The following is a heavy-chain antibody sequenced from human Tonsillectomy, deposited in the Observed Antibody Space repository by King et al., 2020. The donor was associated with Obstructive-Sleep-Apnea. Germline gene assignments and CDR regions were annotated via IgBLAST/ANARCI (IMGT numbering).Heavy chain of an antibody. CDR1: GFTVSKFG. CDR3: AKEPVDTAMVRTFYYGLDV. V-gene: IGHV3-30*02. CDR2: VRCGGKYK. Sequence: VQLVESGGGVVPPGRSLRLACAAAGFTVSKFGMHWVRQAPRQGLEGVAFVRCGGKYKYYANSVKGRRPNSRANSKNTLDLQMNSLRAEETAVYYCAKEPVDTAMVRTFYYGLDVWGQGTTVTVSS. J-gene: IGHJ6*02. D-gene: IGHD5-18*01.